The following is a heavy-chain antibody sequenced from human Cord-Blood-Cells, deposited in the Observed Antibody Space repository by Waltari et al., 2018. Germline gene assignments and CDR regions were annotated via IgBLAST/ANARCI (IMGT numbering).Heavy chain of an antibody. CDR2: IMPIFGTA. V-gene: IGHV1-69*12. D-gene: IGHD1-7*01. J-gene: IGHJ4*02. CDR1: GVTFSSYA. CDR3: ARVGHSADNWNFGDPFGY. Sequence: VQLVQSGAGGKKPVYSLKVSCQASGVTFSSYAGSYGRQAPGHGLEGMGGIMPIFGTANYAKKFQGRVTTTEEEATITGYMELRSLRAEEMAVYYGARVGHSADNWNFGDPFGYWGQGALVT.